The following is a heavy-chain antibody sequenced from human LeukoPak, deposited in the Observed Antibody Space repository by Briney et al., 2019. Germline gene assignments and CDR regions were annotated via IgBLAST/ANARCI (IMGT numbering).Heavy chain of an antibody. J-gene: IGHJ4*02. CDR3: TKDVGNHVTDC. D-gene: IGHD1-14*01. CDR2: SNDSGGT. V-gene: IGHV4-34*01. CDR1: GGTFSGYY. Sequence: SETLSLTCAVYGGTFSGYYWSWIRQPPGKRLEWVGESNDSGGTNYNPSLKSRVTISVDTSKNHLSLKLNSVTAADTAVYYCTKDVGNHVTDCWGQGTLVTVSS.